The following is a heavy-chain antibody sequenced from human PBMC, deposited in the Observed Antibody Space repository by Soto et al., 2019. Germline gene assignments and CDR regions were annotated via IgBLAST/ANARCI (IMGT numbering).Heavy chain of an antibody. Sequence: SVKVSCKASGGTFSSYAISWVRQAPGQGLEWMGGIIPIFGTANYAQKFQGRVTITADESTSTAYMELSSLRSEDTAVYYCARALVDTATATPFDYWDQGTLVTVSS. CDR2: IIPIFGTA. D-gene: IGHD5-18*01. J-gene: IGHJ4*02. CDR1: GGTFSSYA. CDR3: ARALVDTATATPFDY. V-gene: IGHV1-69*13.